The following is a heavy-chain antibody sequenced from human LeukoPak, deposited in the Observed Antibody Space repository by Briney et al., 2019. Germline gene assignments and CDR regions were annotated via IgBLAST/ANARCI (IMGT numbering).Heavy chain of an antibody. V-gene: IGHV4-59*08. CDR3: ARQRSWYRGGFSFDY. D-gene: IGHD6-13*01. Sequence: PSETLSLTCTVSGGSISSYYWSWIRQPPRKGLEWIGYIYYSGSTNYNPSLKSRVTISVDTSKNQFSLKLSSVTAADTAVYYCARQRSWYRGGFSFDYWGQGTLVTVSS. CDR1: GGSISSYY. J-gene: IGHJ4*02. CDR2: IYYSGST.